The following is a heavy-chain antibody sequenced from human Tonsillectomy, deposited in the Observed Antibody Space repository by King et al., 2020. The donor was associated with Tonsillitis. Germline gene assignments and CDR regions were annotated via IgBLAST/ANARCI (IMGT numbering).Heavy chain of an antibody. CDR3: ARGTYTTAALWYFDY. Sequence: QLQESGPGLVKPSGTLSLHCAVSGGSLTTNNWWRWVRQPPGKGLEWIGEIFHSGSTHYYPSLKGRVTISVDKSRNQLSLKVNSVTAADTAMSYCARGTYTTAALWYFDYWGQGALVTVSS. V-gene: IGHV4-4*02. CDR2: IFHSGST. CDR1: GGSLTTNNW. J-gene: IGHJ4*02. D-gene: IGHD2-2*01.